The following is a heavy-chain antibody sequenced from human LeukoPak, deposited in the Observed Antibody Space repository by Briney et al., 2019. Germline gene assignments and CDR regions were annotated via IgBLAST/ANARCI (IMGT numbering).Heavy chain of an antibody. J-gene: IGHJ3*02. V-gene: IGHV4-34*01. CDR3: ARTGMTTVTTRAFDI. Sequence: PSETLSLTCAVYGGSFSGYYWSWIRQPPGKGLERIGEINHSGSTNYNPSLKSRVTISVDTSKNQFSLKLSSVTAADTAVYYCARTGMTTVTTRAFDIWGQGTMVTVSS. D-gene: IGHD4-17*01. CDR2: INHSGST. CDR1: GGSFSGYY.